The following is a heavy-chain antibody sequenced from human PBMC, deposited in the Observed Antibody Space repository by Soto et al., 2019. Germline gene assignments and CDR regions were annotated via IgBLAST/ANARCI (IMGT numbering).Heavy chain of an antibody. CDR3: ARDRDSSSWPDAFDI. CDR1: GGSISSYY. D-gene: IGHD6-13*01. CDR2: IYYSGST. J-gene: IGHJ3*02. Sequence: SSETLSLTCTVSGGSISSYYWSWIRQPPGKGPEWIGYIYYSGSTNYNPSLKSRVTISVDTSKNQFSLKLSSVTAADTAVYYCARDRDSSSWPDAFDIWGQGTMVTVSS. V-gene: IGHV4-59*12.